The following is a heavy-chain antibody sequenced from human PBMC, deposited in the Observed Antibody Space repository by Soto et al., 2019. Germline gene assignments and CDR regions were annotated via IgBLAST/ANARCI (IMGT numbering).Heavy chain of an antibody. CDR2: ISSSSSYI. Sequence: GGSLRLSCAASGFTFSSYSMNWVRQAPGKGLEWVSSISSSSSYIYYADSVKGRFTISRDNAKNSLYLQMNSLRAEDTAVYYCARVAAAGTPPYYYYGMDVWGQGTTVTVS. D-gene: IGHD6-13*01. J-gene: IGHJ6*02. V-gene: IGHV3-21*01. CDR3: ARVAAAGTPPYYYYGMDV. CDR1: GFTFSSYS.